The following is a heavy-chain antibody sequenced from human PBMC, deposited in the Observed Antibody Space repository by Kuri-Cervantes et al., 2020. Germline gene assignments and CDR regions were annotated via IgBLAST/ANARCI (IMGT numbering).Heavy chain of an antibody. CDR2: ISYDGSNK. Sequence: GGSLRLSCAASGFTFSSYSMNWVRQAPGKGLEWVAVISYDGSNKYYADSVKGRFTISRDNSKNTLYLQMNSLRAEDTAVYYCAKVLITMVRGVQPYFDYWGQGTLVTVSS. D-gene: IGHD3-10*01. CDR1: GFTFSSYS. V-gene: IGHV3-30*18. CDR3: AKVLITMVRGVQPYFDY. J-gene: IGHJ4*02.